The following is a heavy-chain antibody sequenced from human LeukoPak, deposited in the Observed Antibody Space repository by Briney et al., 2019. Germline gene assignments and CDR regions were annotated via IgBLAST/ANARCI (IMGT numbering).Heavy chain of an antibody. CDR3: ARDSSWHVPVPENPVAFDY. J-gene: IGHJ4*02. CDR1: GFTFSSYW. D-gene: IGHD6-13*01. V-gene: IGHV3-21*01. CDR2: IISSSSYI. Sequence: PGGSLRLSCAASGFTFSSYWMSWARQAPGKGLEWVSSIISSSSYIYYADSVKGRFTISRDNAKNSLYLQMNSLRAEDTAVYYCARDSSWHVPVPENPVAFDYWGQGTLVTVSS.